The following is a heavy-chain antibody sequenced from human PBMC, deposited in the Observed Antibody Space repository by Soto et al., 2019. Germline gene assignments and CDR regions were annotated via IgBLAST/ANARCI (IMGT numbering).Heavy chain of an antibody. CDR2: LYSGGGT. CDR1: GFTVSSNF. CDR3: ARVNPPYP. J-gene: IGHJ5*02. Sequence: GGSLRLSCAASGFTVSSNFMSWVREAPGKGLEWVSVLYSGGGTFYADSVKGRFTISRDDSKNTLHLQMNSLRADDTAIYYCARVNPPYPWGQGTLVTVSS. V-gene: IGHV3-53*01.